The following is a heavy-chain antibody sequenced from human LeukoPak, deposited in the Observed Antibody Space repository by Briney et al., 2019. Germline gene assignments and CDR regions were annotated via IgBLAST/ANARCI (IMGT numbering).Heavy chain of an antibody. CDR1: GLTFSSYS. V-gene: IGHV3-21*01. J-gene: IGHJ4*02. CDR3: ARDDSSGSYFSGDY. D-gene: IGHD1-26*01. CDR2: ISSSSSYI. Sequence: KAGGSLRLSCAASGLTFSSYSMNWVRQAPGKGLEWVSSISSSSSYIYYADSVKRRFTISRDNAKNSLYLQMNSLRAEDTAVYYCARDDSSGSYFSGDYWGQGTLVTVSS.